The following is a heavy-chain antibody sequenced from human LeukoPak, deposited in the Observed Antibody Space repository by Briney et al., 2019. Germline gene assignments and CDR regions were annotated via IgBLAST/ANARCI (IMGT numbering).Heavy chain of an antibody. CDR3: ARGSSNIAARNNWFDP. CDR1: GFTFSSYS. J-gene: IGHJ5*02. D-gene: IGHD6-6*01. Sequence: GSLRLSCAASGFTFSSYSMNWVRQAPGKGLEWVSSISSSSSYIDYADSVKGRLTISRDNAKNSLYLQMNRLRAEDTAMYYCARGSSNIAARNNWFDPWGQGTLVTVSS. V-gene: IGHV3-21*01. CDR2: ISSSSSYI.